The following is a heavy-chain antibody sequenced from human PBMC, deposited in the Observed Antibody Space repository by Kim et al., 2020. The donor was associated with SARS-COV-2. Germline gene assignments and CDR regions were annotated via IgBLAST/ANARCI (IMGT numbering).Heavy chain of an antibody. V-gene: IGHV3-74*01. D-gene: IGHD2-2*02. Sequence: GGSLRLSCAASGFTFSSHWMHWVRQAPGKGLVCVSRISNDGRDTGYADSVKGRFTVSRDNAKNMLYLQMNSPRAEDTAVYYCARDRSAGYMDSWGQGIL. CDR1: GFTFSSHW. CDR2: ISNDGRDT. J-gene: IGHJ5*01. CDR3: ARDRSAGYMDS.